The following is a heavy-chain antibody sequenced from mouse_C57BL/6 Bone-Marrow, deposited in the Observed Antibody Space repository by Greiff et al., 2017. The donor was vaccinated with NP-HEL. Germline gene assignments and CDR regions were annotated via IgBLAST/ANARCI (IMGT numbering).Heavy chain of an antibody. Sequence: VQLKESGPELVKPGASVKIPCKASGYTFTDYNMAWVKQSHGKSLEWIGDINPNNGGTIYNQKFKGKATLTVDKSSSTAYMELRSLTSEDTAVYYCARSRFMDYWGQGTSVTVSS. CDR3: ARSRFMDY. CDR2: INPNNGGT. V-gene: IGHV1-18*01. CDR1: GYTFTDYN. J-gene: IGHJ4*01.